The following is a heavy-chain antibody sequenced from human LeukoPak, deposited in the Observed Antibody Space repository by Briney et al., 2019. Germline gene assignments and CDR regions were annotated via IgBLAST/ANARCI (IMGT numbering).Heavy chain of an antibody. J-gene: IGHJ4*02. CDR2: IGGLGDRI. V-gene: IGHV3-23*01. D-gene: IGHD1-26*01. Sequence: GGTLRLSCAASGFTFSNYGMNWVRQAPGKGLEWVSGIGGLGDRIYYADSVRGRFTISRDNSKNTLYLYMNSLRDEDTAIYYCATYSGSYPSDYFDYWGQGTLVTVSS. CDR3: ATYSGSYPSDYFDY. CDR1: GFTFSNYG.